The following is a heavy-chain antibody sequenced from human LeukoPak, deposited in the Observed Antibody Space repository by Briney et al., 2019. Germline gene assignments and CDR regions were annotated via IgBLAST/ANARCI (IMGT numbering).Heavy chain of an antibody. D-gene: IGHD5-12*01. CDR3: ARPRLPNYYYYGMDV. CDR1: GYSFTSYW. V-gene: IGHV5-51*01. CDR2: IYPGDSDT. J-gene: IGHJ6*02. Sequence: GESLKISCKCSGYSFTSYWIGWVRQMPGKGLEWMGIIYPGDSDTRYSPSFQGQVTISADKSISTAYLQWSSLKASDTAMYYCARPRLPNYYYYGMDVWGQGTTVTVSS.